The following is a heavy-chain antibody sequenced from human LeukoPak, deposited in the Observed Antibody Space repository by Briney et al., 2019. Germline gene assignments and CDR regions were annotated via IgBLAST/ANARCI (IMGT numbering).Heavy chain of an antibody. D-gene: IGHD3-22*01. CDR1: GHTFTSYY. Sequence: ASVKVSCKASGHTFTSYYMHWVRQAPGQGLEWMGIINPSGGSTSYAQKFQGRVTMTRDMSTSTVYMELSSLRSEDTAVYYCARGLGEGYDSSGYYYAFDIWGQGTMVTVSS. CDR2: INPSGGST. V-gene: IGHV1-46*01. J-gene: IGHJ3*02. CDR3: ARGLGEGYDSSGYYYAFDI.